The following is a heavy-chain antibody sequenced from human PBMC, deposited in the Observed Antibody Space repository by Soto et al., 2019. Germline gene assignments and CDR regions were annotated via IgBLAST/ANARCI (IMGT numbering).Heavy chain of an antibody. CDR3: ALKPVWYYDSSGYYSSFDY. V-gene: IGHV1-69*13. D-gene: IGHD3-22*01. CDR1: GGTFSSYA. CDR2: IIPIFGTA. Sequence: SVKVSCKASGGTFSSYAISWVRQAPGQGLEWMGGIIPIFGTANYAQKFQGRVTITADESTSTAYMELSSLRSEDTAVYYCALKPVWYYDSSGYYSSFDYWGQGTLVTVST. J-gene: IGHJ4*02.